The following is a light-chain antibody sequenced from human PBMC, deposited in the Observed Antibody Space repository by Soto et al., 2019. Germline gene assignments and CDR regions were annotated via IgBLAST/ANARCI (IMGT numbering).Light chain of an antibody. CDR2: EVS. J-gene: IGLJ3*02. CDR3: NSYTSISTWV. Sequence: QSVLTQYASVSGSPGQSITISCTGTSSDVGGYNYVSWYQQHPGKAPKLMIYEVSNRPSGVSNRFSGSKSGNTASLTISGLQAEDEADYYCNSYTSISTWVFGGGTKVTVL. V-gene: IGLV2-14*01. CDR1: SSDVGGYNY.